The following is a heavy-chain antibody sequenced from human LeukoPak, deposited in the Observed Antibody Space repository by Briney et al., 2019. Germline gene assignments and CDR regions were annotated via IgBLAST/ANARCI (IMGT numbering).Heavy chain of an antibody. D-gene: IGHD2-2*03. CDR2: INTNTGNP. CDR1: GYTFTSYA. V-gene: IGHV7-4-1*02. CDR3: AREVDIVVVPAAMPQIWFDP. J-gene: IGHJ5*02. Sequence: ASVKVSCKASGYTFTSYAMNWVRQAPGQGLEWTGWINTNTGNPTYAQGFTGRFVFSLDTSVSTAYLQISSLKAEDTAVYYCAREVDIVVVPAAMPQIWFDPWGQGTLVIVSS.